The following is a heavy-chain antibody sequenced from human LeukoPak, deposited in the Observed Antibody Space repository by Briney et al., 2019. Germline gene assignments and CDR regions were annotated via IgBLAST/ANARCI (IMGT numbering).Heavy chain of an antibody. Sequence: SETLSLTCTVSGGSISSGSYYWSWIRQPAGKGLEWIGRIYTSGSTHYNPSLKSRVTISVDTSKNQFSLKLSSVTAADTAVYYCARDSMYYYDSNGYSNWFDPWGQGTLVTVSS. CDR3: ARDSMYYYDSNGYSNWFDP. J-gene: IGHJ5*02. CDR1: GGSISSGSYY. V-gene: IGHV4-61*02. CDR2: IYTSGST. D-gene: IGHD3-22*01.